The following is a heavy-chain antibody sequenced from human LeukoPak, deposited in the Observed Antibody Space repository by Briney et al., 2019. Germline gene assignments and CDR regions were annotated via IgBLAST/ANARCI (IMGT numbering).Heavy chain of an antibody. CDR3: ARASSGSTSLLGY. J-gene: IGHJ4*02. Sequence: SETLSLTCTVSGGSISSYYWSWIRQPPGKGLEWIGYIYYSGSTNYNPSLKSRVTISVDTSKNQFSLKLSSVTAADTAVYYCARASSGSTSLLGYWGQGTLVTVSS. V-gene: IGHV4-59*01. CDR1: GGSISSYY. D-gene: IGHD3-10*01. CDR2: IYYSGST.